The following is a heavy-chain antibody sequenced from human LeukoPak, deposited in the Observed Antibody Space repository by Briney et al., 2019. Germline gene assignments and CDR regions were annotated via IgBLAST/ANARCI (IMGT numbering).Heavy chain of an antibody. CDR1: GGSISSGGYY. CDR2: IYYSGST. V-gene: IGHV4-31*03. J-gene: IGHJ5*02. CDR3: ARDRGYDILTGYPSAPKGWFDP. D-gene: IGHD3-9*01. Sequence: SETLSLTCTVSGGSISSGGYYWSWIRQHPGKGLEWLGYIYYSGSTYYNPSLKSRVTISVDTSKNQFSLKLSSVTAADTAVYYCARDRGYDILTGYPSAPKGWFDPWGQGTLVTVSS.